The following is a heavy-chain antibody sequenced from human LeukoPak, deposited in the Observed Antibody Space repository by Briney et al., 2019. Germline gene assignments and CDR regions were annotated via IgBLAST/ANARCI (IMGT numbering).Heavy chain of an antibody. D-gene: IGHD4-17*01. CDR2: ISAYNGNT. V-gene: IGHV1-18*01. Sequence: ASVKVSCKASGYTFTSYGISWVRQAPGQGLEWMGWISAYNGNTNYAQKLQGRVTMTTDTSTSTAYMELRSLRSDDTAVYYCARLGVRYGDPKAYYFDYWGQGTLVTVSS. CDR1: GYTFTSYG. J-gene: IGHJ4*02. CDR3: ARLGVRYGDPKAYYFDY.